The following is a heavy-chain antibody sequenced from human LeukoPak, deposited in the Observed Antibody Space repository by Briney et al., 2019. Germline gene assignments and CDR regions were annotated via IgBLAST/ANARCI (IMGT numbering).Heavy chain of an antibody. Sequence: GASVKVSCKASGYTSTGYYMHWVRQAPGQGLEWMGWINPNSGGTNSAQKFQGRVTMTRDTSIITAYMELSRLRSDDTAVYFCARGYYDSSDYEYFQHWGQGTLVTVSS. CDR3: ARGYYDSSDYEYFQH. J-gene: IGHJ1*01. D-gene: IGHD3-22*01. V-gene: IGHV1-2*02. CDR1: GYTSTGYY. CDR2: INPNSGGT.